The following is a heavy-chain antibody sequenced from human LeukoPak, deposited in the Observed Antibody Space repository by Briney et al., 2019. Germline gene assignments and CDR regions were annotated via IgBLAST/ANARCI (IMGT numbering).Heavy chain of an antibody. V-gene: IGHV4-34*01. CDR2: INHSGST. Sequence: PSETLSLTCAVYGGSFSGYYWSWIRQPPGKGLEWIGEINHSGSTNYNPSLKSRVTISVDTSKNQFSLKLSSVTAADTAVYYCARDRPLDYYYGMDVWGQGTTVTVSS. CDR1: GGSFSGYY. J-gene: IGHJ6*02. CDR3: ARDRPLDYYYGMDV. D-gene: IGHD6-6*01.